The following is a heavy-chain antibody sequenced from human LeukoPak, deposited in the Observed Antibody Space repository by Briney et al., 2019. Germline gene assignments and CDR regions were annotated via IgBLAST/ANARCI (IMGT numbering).Heavy chain of an antibody. CDR1: AFIFGDHA. V-gene: IGHV3-49*04. Sequence: GGSLRLSCTASAFIFGDHAMSWVRQAPGKGLEWVGFIRSKAYGGTTEYAASVKGRFTISRDDSEGIAYLQMNSLRIDDTAVYYCARGPIHLWLHNGMDVWGQGTTVIVFS. J-gene: IGHJ6*02. CDR3: ARGPIHLWLHNGMDV. CDR2: IRSKAYGGTT. D-gene: IGHD5-12*01.